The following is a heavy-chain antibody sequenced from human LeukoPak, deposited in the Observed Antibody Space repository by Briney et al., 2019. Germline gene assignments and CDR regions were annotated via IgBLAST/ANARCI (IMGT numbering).Heavy chain of an antibody. D-gene: IGHD2-21*02. Sequence: SETLSLTCTVSGFFVSSGYYWGWIRQPPGKGLEWIGSIYHRGTTYYNPSLKSRVSMSVDTSKNQFSLKLTSVTAADTAVYYCARSPRRVTATIYFDYWGQGTLVTASS. V-gene: IGHV4-38-2*02. J-gene: IGHJ4*02. CDR2: IYHRGTT. CDR1: GFFVSSGYY. CDR3: ARSPRRVTATIYFDY.